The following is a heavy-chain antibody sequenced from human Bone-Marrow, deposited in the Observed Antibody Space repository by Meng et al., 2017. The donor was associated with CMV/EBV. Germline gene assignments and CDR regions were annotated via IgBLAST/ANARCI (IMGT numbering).Heavy chain of an antibody. Sequence: QVQRVESGGGVVQPGRSLRLSCAASGFTFSSYAMHWVRQAPGKGLEWVAVISYDGSNKYYADSVKGRFTISRDNSKNTLYLQMNSLRAEDTAVYYCARDRSYDSSGYPYYWGQGTLVTVSS. CDR2: ISYDGSNK. D-gene: IGHD3-22*01. CDR1: GFTFSSYA. V-gene: IGHV3-30-3*01. J-gene: IGHJ4*02. CDR3: ARDRSYDSSGYPYY.